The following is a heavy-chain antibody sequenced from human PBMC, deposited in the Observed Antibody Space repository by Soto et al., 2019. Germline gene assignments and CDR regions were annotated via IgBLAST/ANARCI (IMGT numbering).Heavy chain of an antibody. CDR1: GFTFSDYY. D-gene: IGHD3-10*01. J-gene: IGHJ4*02. CDR2: ISSSSSYT. CDR3: ERDPSGTGGFDY. V-gene: IGHV3-11*05. Sequence: QVQLVESGGGLVKPGGSLRLSCAASGFTFSDYYMSWIRQAPGKGLEWVSYISSSSSYTNYADSVKGRFTISRDNAKNSLYLQMSSLRAEDTAVYYCERDPSGTGGFDYWGQGTLVTVSS.